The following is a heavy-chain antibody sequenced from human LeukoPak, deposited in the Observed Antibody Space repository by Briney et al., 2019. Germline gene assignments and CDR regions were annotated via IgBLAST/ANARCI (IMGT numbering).Heavy chain of an antibody. V-gene: IGHV1-69*13. CDR3: AAGFKVNLNYEGYFDY. CDR2: IIPIFGTA. CDR1: GYTFTTYA. D-gene: IGHD1-7*01. J-gene: IGHJ4*02. Sequence: ASVTVSCKASGYTFTTYAMHWVRQAPGQGLEWMGGIIPIFGTANYAQKFQGRVTITADESTSTAYMELSSLRSEDTAVYYCAAGFKVNLNYEGYFDYWGQGTLVTVSS.